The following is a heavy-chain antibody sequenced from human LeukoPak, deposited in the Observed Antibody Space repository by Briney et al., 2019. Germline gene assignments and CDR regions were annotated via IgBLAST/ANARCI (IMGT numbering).Heavy chain of an antibody. J-gene: IGHJ6*02. D-gene: IGHD3-10*01. CDR3: AKVRYYGSGRMYGMDV. V-gene: IGHV3-23*01. Sequence: GGSLRLSCAASGFTFSNYGMSWVRQAPGKGLECVSAISGSGDKTGYADSVRGRFTIYRDNSKDTLYLQMNSLGAADTAVYYCAKVRYYGSGRMYGMDVWGQGTTVTVSS. CDR1: GFTFSNYG. CDR2: ISGSGDKT.